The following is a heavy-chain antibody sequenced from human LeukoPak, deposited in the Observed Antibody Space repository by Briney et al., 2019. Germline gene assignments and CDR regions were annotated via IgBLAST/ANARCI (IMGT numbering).Heavy chain of an antibody. CDR1: GFTFSSYS. J-gene: IGHJ6*02. CDR2: ISSSSSYI. V-gene: IGHV3-21*01. CDR3: ARDISGWYNNGMDV. D-gene: IGHD6-19*01. Sequence: GRSLRLSCAASGFTFSSYSMNWVRQAPGKGLEWVSSISSSSSYIYYADSVKGRFTISRDNAKNSLYLQMNSLRAEDTAVYYCARDISGWYNNGMDVWGQGTTVTVSS.